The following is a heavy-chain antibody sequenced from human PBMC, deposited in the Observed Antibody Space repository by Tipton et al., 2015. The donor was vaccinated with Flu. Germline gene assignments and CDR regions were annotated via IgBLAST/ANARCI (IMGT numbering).Heavy chain of an antibody. CDR2: ISSSGSAI. CDR3: SVGASHY. J-gene: IGHJ4*02. Sequence: SLRLSCAASGFTFSNYEMNWVRQAPGKGLEWVSYISSSGSAIYYADSVKGRFTISRDNAKNSLYLQMSSLGAEDTAFYYCSVGASHYWGQGTLVTVSS. CDR1: GFTFSNYE. V-gene: IGHV3-48*03. D-gene: IGHD1-26*01.